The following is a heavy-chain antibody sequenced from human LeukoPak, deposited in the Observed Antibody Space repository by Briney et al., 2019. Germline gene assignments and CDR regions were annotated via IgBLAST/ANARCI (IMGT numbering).Heavy chain of an antibody. CDR3: ARVGTARPYYYYMDV. J-gene: IGHJ6*03. Sequence: GGSLRLSCAASGFTLSSNYMSWVRQAPGKGLEWVSVIYSGGSTYYADSVKARFTISRDNSKNTLYLQMNSLRAEDTAVYYCARVGTARPYYYYMDVWGKGTTVTVSS. D-gene: IGHD7-27*01. CDR2: IYSGGST. V-gene: IGHV3-66*02. CDR1: GFTLSSNY.